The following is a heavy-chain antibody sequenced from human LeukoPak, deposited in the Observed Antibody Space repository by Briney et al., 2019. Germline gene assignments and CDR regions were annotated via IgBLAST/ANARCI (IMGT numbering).Heavy chain of an antibody. D-gene: IGHD6-13*01. CDR2: INHSGST. J-gene: IGHJ4*02. V-gene: IGHV4-34*01. Sequence: SETLSLTCAVYGVSFSGYYWSWIRQPPGKGLEWIGEINHSGSTNYNPSLKSRVTISVDTSKNQFSLKLSSVTAADTAVYYCARGRAAAGTGHGGENPRDYWGQGTLVTVSS. CDR3: ARGRAAAGTGHGGENPRDY. CDR1: GVSFSGYY.